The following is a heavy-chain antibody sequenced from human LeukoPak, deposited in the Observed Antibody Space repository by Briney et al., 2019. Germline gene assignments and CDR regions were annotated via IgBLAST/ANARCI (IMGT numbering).Heavy chain of an antibody. V-gene: IGHV3-23*01. D-gene: IGHD1-1*01. CDR2: ISGSGGNT. CDR3: AICQSTGVQIIDY. J-gene: IGHJ4*02. CDR1: RFTFNNDA. Sequence: PGGSLRLSCAASRFTFNNDAMSWVRRAPGKGLEWVSGISGSGGNTYYADSVKGRFTISRDNSKNTMYLQTNSLRAEDTAVYYCAICQSTGVQIIDYWGQGTLVTVSS.